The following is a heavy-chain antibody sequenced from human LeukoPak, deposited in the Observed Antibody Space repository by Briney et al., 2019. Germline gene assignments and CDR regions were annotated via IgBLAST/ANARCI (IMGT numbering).Heavy chain of an antibody. Sequence: GRSLRLSCAASGFTFSSYGMHWVRQAPGTGLEWVAVISYDGSNKYYADSVKGRFTISRDNSKNTLYLQMNSLRAEDTAVYYCAKDSSPGGMDVWGQGTTVTVSS. CDR3: AKDSSPGGMDV. CDR1: GFTFSSYG. J-gene: IGHJ6*02. V-gene: IGHV3-30*18. CDR2: ISYDGSNK.